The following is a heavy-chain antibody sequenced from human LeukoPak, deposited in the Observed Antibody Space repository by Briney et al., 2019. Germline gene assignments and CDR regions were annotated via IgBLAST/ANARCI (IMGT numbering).Heavy chain of an antibody. Sequence: SETLSLTCTVSGGSISGSYWSWLRQTPGKGLEWIAYMYNSGSTNYNPSLKSRVTISIDTSKNQFSLKLSSLTAADTAIYYCARGIESYGDYGYWGQGILVTVSS. CDR2: MYNSGST. CDR3: ARGIESYGDYGY. D-gene: IGHD4-17*01. J-gene: IGHJ4*02. CDR1: GGSISGSY. V-gene: IGHV4-59*01.